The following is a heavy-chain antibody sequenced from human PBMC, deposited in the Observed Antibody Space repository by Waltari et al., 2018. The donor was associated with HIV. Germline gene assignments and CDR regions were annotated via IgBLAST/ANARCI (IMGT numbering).Heavy chain of an antibody. Sequence: QVQLVQSGAEVKKPGSSVKVSCQDSGGNFSSYAPRWVRQAPGQGREWMGGIIPIFGTANYAQKFQGRVTITADESTSTAYMELSSLRSEDTAVYYCARVPRYYDSSGYYPTYYGMDVWGQGTTVTVSS. CDR3: ARVPRYYDSSGYYPTYYGMDV. D-gene: IGHD3-22*01. V-gene: IGHV1-69*01. J-gene: IGHJ6*02. CDR2: IIPIFGTA. CDR1: GGNFSSYA.